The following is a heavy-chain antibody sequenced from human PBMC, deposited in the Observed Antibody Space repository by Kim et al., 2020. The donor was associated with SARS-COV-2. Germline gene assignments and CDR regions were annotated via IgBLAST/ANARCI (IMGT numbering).Heavy chain of an antibody. CDR2: ISPNSGGT. Sequence: ASVKVSCKASGYTFTGYYMHWVRQAPGQGLECMGWISPNSGGTNYAQKFQGRLTMTRDTSITTAYMELSRLRADDTAVYYCARAPPYYYGSGCSWFDPCGQGALVTVSS. CDR1: GYTFTGYY. V-gene: IGHV1-2*02. D-gene: IGHD3-10*01. J-gene: IGHJ5*02. CDR3: ARAPPYYYGSGCSWFDP.